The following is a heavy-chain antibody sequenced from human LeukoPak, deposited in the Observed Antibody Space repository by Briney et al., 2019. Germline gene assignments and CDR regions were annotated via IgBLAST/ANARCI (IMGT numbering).Heavy chain of an antibody. Sequence: ASVKVSCKASGGTFRSYAISCVRQAPGQGLEWMGGIIPIFGTANYAQKFQGRVTITADKSTSTAYMELSSLRSEDTAVYYCASAGDLGGDIDYWGQGTLVTVSS. CDR3: ASAGDLGGDIDY. J-gene: IGHJ4*02. V-gene: IGHV1-69*06. D-gene: IGHD7-27*01. CDR1: GGTFRSYA. CDR2: IIPIFGTA.